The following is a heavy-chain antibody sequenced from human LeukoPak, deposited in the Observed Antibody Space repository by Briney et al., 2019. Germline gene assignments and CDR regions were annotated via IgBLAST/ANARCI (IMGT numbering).Heavy chain of an antibody. D-gene: IGHD2-2*01. CDR2: ISGRGDST. Sequence: GGSLRLSCAASGFIFNNFAMSWVRQAPGKGLEWVSAISGRGDSTYYADSVKGRFTISRDNSKNTLYLRMNSLRAEDTAVYYCAKDRGYCSSTSCYFDYWGQGTLVTVSS. V-gene: IGHV3-23*01. J-gene: IGHJ4*02. CDR3: AKDRGYCSSTSCYFDY. CDR1: GFIFNNFA.